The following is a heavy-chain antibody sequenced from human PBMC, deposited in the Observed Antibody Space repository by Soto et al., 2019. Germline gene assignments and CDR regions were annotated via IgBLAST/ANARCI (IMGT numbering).Heavy chain of an antibody. CDR2: INPSGGTT. V-gene: IGHV1-46*01. CDR3: AKGPRDDNNSWNYYFDY. CDR1: GYTFTSDY. J-gene: IGHJ4*02. Sequence: QVQLVQSGAEVKKPGASVKVSCKAYGYTFTSDYVNWVRQAPGLGPEWMGIINPSGGTTYFAQKFQGRVTMTRDTSTSTVYMELYSLRSEDTAVYYCAKGPRDDNNSWNYYFDYWGQGTLVTVSS. D-gene: IGHD1-1*01.